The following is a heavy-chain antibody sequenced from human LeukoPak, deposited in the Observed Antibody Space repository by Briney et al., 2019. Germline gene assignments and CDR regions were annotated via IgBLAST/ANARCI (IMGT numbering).Heavy chain of an antibody. J-gene: IGHJ4*02. V-gene: IGHV4-59*08. CDR1: GGSISSYY. D-gene: IGHD1-26*01. CDR2: IYSYCGSS. Sequence: SETLSLTCNVSGGSISSYYWSWIRQPPGKGLEWIGYIYSYCGSSNYNPSLKSRVTISVDTSKNQFSLKLSSVTAADTAVYYCARHSETYYFYWGQGTLVTVSS. CDR3: ARHSETYYFY.